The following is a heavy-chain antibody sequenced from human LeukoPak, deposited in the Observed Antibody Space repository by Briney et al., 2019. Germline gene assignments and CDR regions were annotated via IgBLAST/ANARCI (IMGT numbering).Heavy chain of an antibody. CDR2: FIPILGTA. CDR1: GGTFSDYA. CDR3: ARGIEYYYDSSGYYYFDY. Sequence: ASVKVSCKASGGTFSDYALNWVRQAPGQGLEWMGVFIPILGTANSTQKFQDRVTITADISTNTVYMELSSLRSEDTAVYYCARGIEYYYDSSGYYYFDYWGQGTLVTVSS. V-gene: IGHV1-69*10. D-gene: IGHD3-22*01. J-gene: IGHJ4*02.